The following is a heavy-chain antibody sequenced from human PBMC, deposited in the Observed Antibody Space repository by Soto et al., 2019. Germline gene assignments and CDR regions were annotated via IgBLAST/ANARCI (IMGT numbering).Heavy chain of an antibody. Sequence: QLQLQESGSGLVKPSQTLSLTCAVSGGSVSSGGYSWGWIRQPPGKGLEWIGYIYHSGSTYYNPSLQSRITIAEDRSKNQFSLKLSSVTAADTAVYYCASTCNSSGYTFDHWGQGTLVTVSS. D-gene: IGHD3-22*01. V-gene: IGHV4-30-2*01. CDR1: GGSVSSGGYS. CDR2: IYHSGST. CDR3: ASTCNSSGYTFDH. J-gene: IGHJ4*01.